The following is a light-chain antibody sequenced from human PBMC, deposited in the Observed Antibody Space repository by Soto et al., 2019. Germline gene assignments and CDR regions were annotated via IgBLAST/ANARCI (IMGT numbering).Light chain of an antibody. CDR3: QQYGTSPRT. CDR1: QRITGNY. V-gene: IGKV3-20*01. J-gene: IGKJ1*01. Sequence: DIVMTQSPGTLSLSPGGRATLSCRASQRITGNYLAWYQQKPGQSPRLLIYGASSRATGIPDRFSGSGSGTDFTLTISRLEPEDFAVYFCQQYGTSPRTFGQGTKVDIK. CDR2: GAS.